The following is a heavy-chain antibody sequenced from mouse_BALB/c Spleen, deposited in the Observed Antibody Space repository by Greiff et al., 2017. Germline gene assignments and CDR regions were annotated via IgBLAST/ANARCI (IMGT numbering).Heavy chain of an antibody. J-gene: IGHJ1*01. CDR2: IYPGNVNT. V-gene: IGHV1S56*01. Sequence: QVQLQQSGPELVKPGASVRISCKASGYTFTSYYIHWVKQRPGQGLEWIGWIYPGNVNTKYNEKFKGKATLTADKSSSTAYMQLSSLTSEDSAVYFCARQRVPYWYFDVWGAGTTVTVSS. D-gene: IGHD2-14*01. CDR3: ARQRVPYWYFDV. CDR1: GYTFTSYY.